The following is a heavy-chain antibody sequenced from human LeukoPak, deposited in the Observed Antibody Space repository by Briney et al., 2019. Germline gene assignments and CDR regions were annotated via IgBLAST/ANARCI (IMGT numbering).Heavy chain of an antibody. CDR1: GYSFTSYW. D-gene: IGHD6-13*01. Sequence: GESLKISCKGSGYSFTSYWIGGVRQMPGKGLEWMGIIYPGDSDTRSSPSFQGQVNITADKSINTAYLQWSSLKASDTAMYYCARPISSWYSGWFDPWGQGTLVTVSS. CDR3: ARPISSWYSGWFDP. CDR2: IYPGDSDT. V-gene: IGHV5-51*01. J-gene: IGHJ5*02.